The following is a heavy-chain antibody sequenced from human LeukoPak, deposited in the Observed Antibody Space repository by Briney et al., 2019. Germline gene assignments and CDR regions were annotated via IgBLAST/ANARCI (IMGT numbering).Heavy chain of an antibody. V-gene: IGHV3-23*01. CDR1: GFTFSIYD. CDR3: ARNTGQTSGYSYGFNY. J-gene: IGHJ4*02. D-gene: IGHD5-18*01. CDR2: ISGNGGST. Sequence: PGGSLRLTCAASGFTFSIYDMSWVRQAPGKGLEWVSDISGNGGSTYYADSVKGRFTISRDNSKITLFLQMNSLRAEDTAVYYCARNTGQTSGYSYGFNYWGQGTLVTVSS.